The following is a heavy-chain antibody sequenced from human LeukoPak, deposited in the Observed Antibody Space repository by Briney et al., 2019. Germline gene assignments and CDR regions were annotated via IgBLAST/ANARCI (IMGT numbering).Heavy chain of an antibody. V-gene: IGHV4-34*01. CDR2: INHSGST. J-gene: IGHJ4*02. D-gene: IGHD2-2*01. Sequence: PSETLSLTCAVYGGSFSGYYWSWIRQPPGKGLEWIGEINHSGSTNYNPSLKSRVTISVDTSKNQFSLKLSSVTAADTAVYYCAIGYCSSTSCRVFDYWGQGTLVTVSS. CDR1: GGSFSGYY. CDR3: AIGYCSSTSCRVFDY.